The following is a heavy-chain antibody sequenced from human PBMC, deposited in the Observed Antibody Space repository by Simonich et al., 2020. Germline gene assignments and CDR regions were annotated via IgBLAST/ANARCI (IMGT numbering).Heavy chain of an antibody. CDR2: INPNSGGK. V-gene: IGHV1-2*02. CDR1: GYTFTGYY. CDR3: ARGRLTGDKGAFDI. D-gene: IGHD7-27*01. Sequence: QVQLVQSGAEVKKPGASVKVSCKASGYTFTGYYMHWVRQAPGQGLEWRGWINPNSGGKNYAQKFQGRVTMTRDTSISTAYMELSRLRSDDTAVYYCARGRLTGDKGAFDIWGQGTMVTVSS. J-gene: IGHJ3*02.